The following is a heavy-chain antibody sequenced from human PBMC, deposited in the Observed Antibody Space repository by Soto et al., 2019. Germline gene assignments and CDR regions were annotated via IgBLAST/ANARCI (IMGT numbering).Heavy chain of an antibody. D-gene: IGHD4-17*01. Sequence: PSQTLSLTCAISGDSVSSNSAAWNWIRQPPSRGLEWLGRTYYRSKWYNDYAVSVQSRISINPDTSKNQFSLQLNSVTPEDTAVYYCARDPPTATGALDIWGQGTMVTVSS. CDR3: ARDPPTATGALDI. CDR2: TYYRSKWYN. CDR1: GDSVSSNSAA. J-gene: IGHJ3*02. V-gene: IGHV6-1*01.